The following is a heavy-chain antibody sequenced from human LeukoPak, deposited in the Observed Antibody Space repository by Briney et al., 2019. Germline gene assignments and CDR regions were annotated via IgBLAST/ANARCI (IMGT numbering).Heavy chain of an antibody. CDR2: IDPSDSYT. CDR3: ASHETPSRGWYVVTYYYYGMDV. J-gene: IGHJ6*01. Sequence: GESLKTSCKASGYSFTSYWISWVRQLPGKGLEWMGRIDPSDSYTNYSPSFQGHVTISADKSISTAYLQLSRLKASDTAMYYCASHETPSRGWYVVTYYYYGMDVWGQGTTVTVSS. V-gene: IGHV5-10-1*01. CDR1: GYSFTSYW. D-gene: IGHD6-19*01.